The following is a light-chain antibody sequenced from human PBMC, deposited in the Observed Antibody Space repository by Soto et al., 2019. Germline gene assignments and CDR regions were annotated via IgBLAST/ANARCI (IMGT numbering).Light chain of an antibody. Sequence: EIVLTQSPGTLSLSPGDGATLSCRASQSVSSGYLAWYQQKPGQAPRLLIYGAYRRAGGIPDRFSGSGSGTDFTLSISRLEPEDFAVYWCQHYGNSPTFGQGTRVQIK. CDR2: GAY. CDR1: QSVSSGY. V-gene: IGKV3-20*01. J-gene: IGKJ1*01. CDR3: QHYGNSPT.